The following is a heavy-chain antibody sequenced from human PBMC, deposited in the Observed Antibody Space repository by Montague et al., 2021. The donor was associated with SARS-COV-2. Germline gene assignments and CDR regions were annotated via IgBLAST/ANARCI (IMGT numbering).Heavy chain of an antibody. D-gene: IGHD3-9*01. CDR1: GFTFSHYA. CDR3: ARGRGPETGYHFDY. V-gene: IGHV3-30-3*01. J-gene: IGHJ4*02. CDR2: VSYDGDNK. Sequence: SLSLSCSASGFTFSHYAMNWVHQAPGKGLEWVAFVSYDGDNKFYAESVKGRFSISRDKAKNTLNLEVHSLRPDDTAVYYCARGRGPETGYHFDYWGQGTLVTVSS.